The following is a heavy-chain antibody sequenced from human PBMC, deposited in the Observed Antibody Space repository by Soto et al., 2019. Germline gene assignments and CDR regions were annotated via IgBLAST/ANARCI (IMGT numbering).Heavy chain of an antibody. V-gene: IGHV4-38-2*01. CDR1: GFCISSDSY. J-gene: IGHJ4*02. Sequence: ETLSLSCVVSGFCISSDSYGGWMPQSPVKGLEWIGTLSHSGRTFYNPSLKSRVTISADTTKNQFSLSLTYVTAADTAVYYCGHLKTDTEVTPAPPLFDSWGQGTLVTVSS. CDR2: LSHSGRT. CDR3: GHLKTDTEVTPAPPLFDS. D-gene: IGHD2-15*01.